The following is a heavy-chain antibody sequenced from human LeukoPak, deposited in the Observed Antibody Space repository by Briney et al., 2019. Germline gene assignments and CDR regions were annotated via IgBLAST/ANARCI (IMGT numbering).Heavy chain of an antibody. CDR3: ARDHYYGLGILKP. CDR2: INPNSGGT. D-gene: IGHD3-10*01. V-gene: IGHV1-2*02. Sequence: GASVKVSCKASGYTFTGYYMHWVRQAPGQGLEWMGWINPNSGGTNYAQKFQGRVTMTRDTSISTAYMELSRLRSDDTAVYYCARDHYYGLGILKPWGQGTLVTVSS. J-gene: IGHJ4*02. CDR1: GYTFTGYY.